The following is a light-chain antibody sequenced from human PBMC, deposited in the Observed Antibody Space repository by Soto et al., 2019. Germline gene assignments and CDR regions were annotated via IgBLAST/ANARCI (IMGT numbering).Light chain of an antibody. CDR1: NSDVGNSNT. Sequence: QSVLTQPASVSGSPGQSITISCAGTNSDVGNSNTVSWYQQHPGKAPRLIIYEGTERPSGISNRFSGSKSGNSASLTISGLQAEDEADYYCCSKAGSSAYVFGTGTKLTVL. V-gene: IGLV2-23*01. CDR2: EGT. CDR3: CSKAGSSAYV. J-gene: IGLJ1*01.